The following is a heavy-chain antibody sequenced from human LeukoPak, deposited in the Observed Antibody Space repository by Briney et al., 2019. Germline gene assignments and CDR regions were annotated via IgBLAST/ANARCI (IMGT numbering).Heavy chain of an antibody. V-gene: IGHV1-18*01. CDR3: ARDWDSRNDYFDP. CDR2: TSAHNDDT. CDR1: GYTFTSYG. D-gene: IGHD1-1*01. J-gene: IGHJ4*02. Sequence: ASVKVSCKASGYTFTSYGISWVRQAPGEGLEWIGWTSAHNDDTNYAETLQGRLTMTTDISTSRAYMELTSLRSDDTAVYYCARDWDSRNDYFDPWGQGTLVIVSS.